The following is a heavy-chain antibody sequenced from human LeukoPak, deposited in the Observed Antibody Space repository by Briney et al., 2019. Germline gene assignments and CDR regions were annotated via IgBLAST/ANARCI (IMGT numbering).Heavy chain of an antibody. Sequence: GGSLRLSCAASGFTFSSYGMHWVRQAPGKGLEWVAVIWYDGSNKYYADSVKGRFTISRDNSKNTLYLQMNSLRAEDTAGYYRARESGSYYGWFDPWGQGTLVTVSS. CDR2: IWYDGSNK. D-gene: IGHD1-26*01. V-gene: IGHV3-33*01. CDR1: GFTFSSYG. J-gene: IGHJ5*02. CDR3: ARESGSYYGWFDP.